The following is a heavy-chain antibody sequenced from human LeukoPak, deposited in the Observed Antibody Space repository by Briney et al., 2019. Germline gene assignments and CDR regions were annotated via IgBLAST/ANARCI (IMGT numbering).Heavy chain of an antibody. CDR1: GGSISTYY. J-gene: IGHJ3*02. Sequence: SETLSLTCTVSGGSISTYYWSWIRQSPGKGLEWIGSIYYSGSTNYNPSLKSRVTISVDTSKNQFSLELSSVTAADTAVYYCEVDSTKHTFDIWGQGTMVTVSS. CDR2: IYYSGST. D-gene: IGHD1-1*01. CDR3: EVDSTKHTFDI. V-gene: IGHV4-59*08.